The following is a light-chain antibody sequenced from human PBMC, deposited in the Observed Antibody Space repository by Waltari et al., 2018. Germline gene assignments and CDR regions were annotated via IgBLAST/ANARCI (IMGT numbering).Light chain of an antibody. V-gene: IGLV2-14*03. CDR1: SSDGGAYDY. CDR2: DGS. Sequence: QSALTQPASVSGSPGQSITISCAGTSSDGGAYDYLSCDQPHPDKVPKLMIYDGSYPPSGISKRFSGSKSGITAFLTISGLQAEDEADYYCSSHTSSRTRVFGGGTELTVL. J-gene: IGLJ3*02. CDR3: SSHTSSRTRV.